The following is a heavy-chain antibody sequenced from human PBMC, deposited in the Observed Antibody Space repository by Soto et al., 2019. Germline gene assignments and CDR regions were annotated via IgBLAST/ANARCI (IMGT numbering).Heavy chain of an antibody. CDR3: AKARGSSSWYGWFDP. V-gene: IGHV3-23*01. CDR2: VSGSGGNT. D-gene: IGHD6-13*01. Sequence: PGGSLRLSCAASGFTFSNYAMSWVRQAPGKGLEWVSAVSGSGGNTYYADSVKGRFTISRDNSKNTLYLQMNSLRAEDTAVYYCAKARGSSSWYGWFDPWGQGTLVTVSS. J-gene: IGHJ5*02. CDR1: GFTFSNYA.